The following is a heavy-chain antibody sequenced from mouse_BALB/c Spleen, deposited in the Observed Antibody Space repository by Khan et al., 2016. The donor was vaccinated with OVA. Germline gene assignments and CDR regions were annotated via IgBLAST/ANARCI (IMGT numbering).Heavy chain of an antibody. CDR3: ARWYDFFAS. CDR2: VNPNTDNI. CDR1: GYSFTVYY. D-gene: IGHD2-14*01. J-gene: IGHJ3*01. Sequence: VQLKESGPDLVKPGASVKISCKASGYSFTVYYMSWVKQSHGKSLEWIGRVNPNTDNINYNQEFKGKAILTVDKSSNTAYMELRNLTSEDSSVYFCARWYDFFASWGQGTLVTVSA. V-gene: IGHV1-26*01.